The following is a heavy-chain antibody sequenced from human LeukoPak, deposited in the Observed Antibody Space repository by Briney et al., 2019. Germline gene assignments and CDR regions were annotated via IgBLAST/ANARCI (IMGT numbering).Heavy chain of an antibody. CDR3: ARDSGRRGYPEYSFDY. CDR2: IYTSGNT. V-gene: IGHV4-4*07. J-gene: IGHJ4*02. D-gene: IGHD3-10*01. Sequence: PSETLSLTCTVSGGSIGTYYLSWIRQPAGKGLEGIGRIYTSGNTKYNPSLKSRVTISVDTTKNQLCLNVTALTAADTAIYYCARDSGRRGYPEYSFDYWGQGTLVTVSS. CDR1: GGSIGTYY.